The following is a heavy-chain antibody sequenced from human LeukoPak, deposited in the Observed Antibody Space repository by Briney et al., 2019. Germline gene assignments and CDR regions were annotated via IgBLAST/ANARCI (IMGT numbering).Heavy chain of an antibody. V-gene: IGHV4-34*01. J-gene: IGHJ6*03. Sequence: PSETLSLTCAVYGGSFSGYYWSWLRQPPGKGLEWIGEINHSGSTNYNPSLKSRVTISVDTSKNQFSLKLSSVTAADTAVYYCARDIVVVVAARNYYYMDVWGKGTTVTVSS. CDR2: INHSGST. CDR3: ARDIVVVVAARNYYYMDV. D-gene: IGHD2-15*01. CDR1: GGSFSGYY.